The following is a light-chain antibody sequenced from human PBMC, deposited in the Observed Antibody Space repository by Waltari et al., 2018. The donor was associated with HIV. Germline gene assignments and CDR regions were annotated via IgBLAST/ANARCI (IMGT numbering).Light chain of an antibody. V-gene: IGLV2-11*01. CDR3: CSYAGNFFV. J-gene: IGLJ1*01. Sequence: QSALTQPRSVSGSPGQSVTISCIGTSSDVGGYDFVSWYQQHPGKAPKLMIYDVGKRPSGVPARFSGSKSGNTASLTISELQAEDEADYFCCSYAGNFFVFGTGTQVSVL. CDR2: DVG. CDR1: SSDVGGYDF.